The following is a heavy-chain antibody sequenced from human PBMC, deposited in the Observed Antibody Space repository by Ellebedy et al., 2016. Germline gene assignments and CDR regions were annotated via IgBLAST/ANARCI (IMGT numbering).Heavy chain of an antibody. CDR3: ARDRNYYDNSGPTGD. CDR2: ISYDGSNK. J-gene: IGHJ4*02. D-gene: IGHD3-22*01. Sequence: GGSLRLSCAASGFTFSSYAMSWVRQAPGKGLEWVAVISYDGSNKYYADSVKGRFTISRDNSKNTLYLQMNSLRAEDTAVYYCARDRNYYDNSGPTGDWGQGTLVTVSS. CDR1: GFTFSSYA. V-gene: IGHV3-30-3*01.